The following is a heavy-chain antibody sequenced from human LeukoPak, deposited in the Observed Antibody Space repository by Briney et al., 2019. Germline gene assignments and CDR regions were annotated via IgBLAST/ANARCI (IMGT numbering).Heavy chain of an antibody. CDR1: GFSFSDAW. J-gene: IGHJ4*02. V-gene: IGHV3-23*01. D-gene: IGHD5-12*01. CDR2: ISGSGGST. CDR3: AKHKEWLRLDY. Sequence: GGSLRLSCAASGFSFSDAWMSWVRQIPGKGLEWVSAISGSGGSTYYADSVKGRFTISRDNSKNTLYLQMNSLRAEDTAVYYCAKHKEWLRLDYWGQGTLVTVSS.